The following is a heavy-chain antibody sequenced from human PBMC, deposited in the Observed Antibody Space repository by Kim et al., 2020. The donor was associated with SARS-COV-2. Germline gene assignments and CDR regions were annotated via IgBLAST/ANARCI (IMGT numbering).Heavy chain of an antibody. CDR1: GGTFSSYA. D-gene: IGHD2-2*01. CDR2: IIPIFGTA. J-gene: IGHJ4*02. V-gene: IGHV1-69*13. CDR3: ASGYIVVVPAAPAVGWSGTDY. Sequence: SVKVSCKASGGTFSSYAISWVRQAPGQGLEWMGGIIPIFGTANYAQKFQGRVTITADESTSTAYMELSSLRSEDTAVYYCASGYIVVVPAAPAVGWSGTDYWGQGTLVTVSS.